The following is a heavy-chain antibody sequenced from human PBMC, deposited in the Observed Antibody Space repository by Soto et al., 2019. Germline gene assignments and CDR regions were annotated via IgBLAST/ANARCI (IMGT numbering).Heavy chain of an antibody. V-gene: IGHV3-23*01. CDR1: GFTFSSYA. CDR3: AKPQYNWNYRYYFDY. J-gene: IGHJ4*02. D-gene: IGHD1-7*01. CDR2: ISGSGGST. Sequence: PGGSLRLSCAASGFTFSSYAMSWVRQAPGKGLEWVSAISGSGGSTYYADSVKGRFTISRDNSKNTLYLQMNSLRAEDTAVYYCAKPQYNWNYRYYFDYWGQGTLVTVSS.